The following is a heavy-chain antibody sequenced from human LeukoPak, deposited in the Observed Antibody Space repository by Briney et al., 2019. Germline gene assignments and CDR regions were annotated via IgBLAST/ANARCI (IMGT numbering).Heavy chain of an antibody. Sequence: ASVKVSCKASGYTFTSYGISWVRQAPGQGLEWMGWISAYNGNTNYAQKLQGRVSMTTDTSTSTAYMELRSLRSDDTAVYYCARDLSRITIFGVANNWFDPWGQGTLVTVSS. D-gene: IGHD3-3*01. CDR2: ISAYNGNT. V-gene: IGHV1-18*01. CDR3: ARDLSRITIFGVANNWFDP. CDR1: GYTFTSYG. J-gene: IGHJ5*02.